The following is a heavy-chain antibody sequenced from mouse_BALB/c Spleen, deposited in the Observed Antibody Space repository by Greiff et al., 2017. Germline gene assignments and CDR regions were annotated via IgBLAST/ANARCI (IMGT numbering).Heavy chain of an antibody. Sequence: EVKLVESGPGLVKPSQSLSLTCTVTGYSITSDYAWNWIRQFPGNKLEWMGYISYSGSTSYNPSLKSRISITRDTSKNQFFLQLNSVTTEDTATYYCARCNWDVWFAYWGQGTLVTVSA. V-gene: IGHV3-2*02. J-gene: IGHJ3*01. CDR2: ISYSGST. D-gene: IGHD4-1*01. CDR3: ARCNWDVWFAY. CDR1: GYSITSDYA.